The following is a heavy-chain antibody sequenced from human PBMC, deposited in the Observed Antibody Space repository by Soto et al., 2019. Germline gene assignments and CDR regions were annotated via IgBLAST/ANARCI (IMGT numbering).Heavy chain of an antibody. CDR1: GYPFNSYH. J-gene: IGHJ5*02. CDR2: INPTEGRT. D-gene: IGHD5-18*01. CDR3: ARGREISFGYNWFDP. Sequence: QVQLVQSGAEVRKPGASVKLSCQTSGYPFNSYHMHWVRQAPGQGLEWMGVINPTEGRTRYSQKFQDRVTMTRDTSTSTVYMELSSLRSVDTAIYFCARGREISFGYNWFDPWGQGTLVTVSS. V-gene: IGHV1-46*02.